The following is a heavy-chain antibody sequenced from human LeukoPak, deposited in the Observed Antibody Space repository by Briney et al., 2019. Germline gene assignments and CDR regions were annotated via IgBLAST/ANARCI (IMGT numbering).Heavy chain of an antibody. CDR3: ASALGTYYDILTGYLDQDY. V-gene: IGHV3-66*01. CDR2: IYSGGST. J-gene: IGHJ4*02. Sequence: GGSLRLSCAASGFTVSSNYMSWVRQAPGKGLEWVSVIYSGGSTYYADSVKGRFTISRGNSKNTLYLQMNSLRAEDTAVYYCASALGTYYDILTGYLDQDYWGQGTLVTVSS. D-gene: IGHD3-9*01. CDR1: GFTVSSNY.